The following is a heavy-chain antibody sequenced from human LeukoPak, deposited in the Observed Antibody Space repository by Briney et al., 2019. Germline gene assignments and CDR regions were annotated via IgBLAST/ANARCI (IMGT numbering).Heavy chain of an antibody. CDR1: GFTFSSYA. D-gene: IGHD4-11*01. CDR3: ARDRVQYVTEYYFDY. V-gene: IGHV3-30-3*01. CDR2: ISYDGSNK. J-gene: IGHJ4*02. Sequence: QAGGSLRLSCAASGFTFSSYAMHWVRQAPGKGLEGVAVISYDGSNKYYADSVKGRFTISRDNSKNTLYLQMNSLRAEDTAVYYCARDRVQYVTEYYFDYWGQGTLVTVSS.